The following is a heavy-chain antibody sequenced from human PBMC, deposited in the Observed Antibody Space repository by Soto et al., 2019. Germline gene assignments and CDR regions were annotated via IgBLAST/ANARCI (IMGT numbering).Heavy chain of an antibody. CDR1: GFTFSSYS. J-gene: IGHJ4*02. CDR3: ASDTHDYYDSSGYYLPFDY. V-gene: IGHV3-21*01. CDR2: ISSSSSYI. D-gene: IGHD3-22*01. Sequence: RGGSLRLSCAGSGFTFSSYSMNWVRQAPGKGLEWVSSISSSSSYIYYADSVKGRFTISRDNAKNSPYLQMNSLRAEDTAVYYCASDTHDYYDSSGYYLPFDYWGQGTLVTVSS.